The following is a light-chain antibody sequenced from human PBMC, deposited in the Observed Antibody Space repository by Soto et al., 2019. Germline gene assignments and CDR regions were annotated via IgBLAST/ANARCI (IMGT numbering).Light chain of an antibody. CDR3: QQYNSYSWT. Sequence: DIQMTQSPSTLSASVGDRVTITCRASQSISSWLAWYQQKPGKAPKLLIYDASSLESGVPSRSSGNRSGTQFTLTISSLQPDDFATYYCQQYNSYSWTFGQGTKVEIK. CDR1: QSISSW. J-gene: IGKJ1*01. CDR2: DAS. V-gene: IGKV1-5*01.